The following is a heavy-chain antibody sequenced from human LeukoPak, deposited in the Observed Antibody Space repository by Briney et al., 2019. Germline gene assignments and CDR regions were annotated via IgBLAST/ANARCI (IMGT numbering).Heavy chain of an antibody. CDR1: GYTFTSYD. CDR3: ARGRLSTYDSWSGYQETYNWFDP. D-gene: IGHD3-3*01. J-gene: IGHJ5*02. CDR2: MNPNSGNT. Sequence: RGASVKVSCKASGYTFTSYDINWVRQATGQGLEWMGWMNPNSGNTGYAQKFQGRVTMTRNTSISTAYMELSSLRSEDTAVYYCARGRLSTYDSWSGYQETYNWFDPWGQGTLVTASS. V-gene: IGHV1-8*01.